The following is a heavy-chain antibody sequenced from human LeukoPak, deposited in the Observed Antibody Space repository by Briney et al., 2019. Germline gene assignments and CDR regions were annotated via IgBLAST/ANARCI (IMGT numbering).Heavy chain of an antibody. Sequence: SETLSLTCTLSGGSISSDYWSWIRQPPGKGLEWIGYIYYTGSTHYNPSLKSRVTISVDTSKNQFSLKLSSVTAADTAVYYCARHESGSYSDYFDYWGQGTLVTVSS. CDR1: GGSISSDY. CDR2: IYYTGST. D-gene: IGHD3-22*01. J-gene: IGHJ4*02. CDR3: ARHESGSYSDYFDY. V-gene: IGHV4-59*08.